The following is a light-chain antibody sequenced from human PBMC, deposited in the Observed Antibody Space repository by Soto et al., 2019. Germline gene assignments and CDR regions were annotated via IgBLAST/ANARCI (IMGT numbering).Light chain of an antibody. CDR1: QNIDNY. CDR3: QESYRSPAVS. V-gene: IGKV1-39*01. CDR2: ATS. J-gene: IGKJ4*01. Sequence: DIQMTQSPSSLSASLGDRVTITCRASQNIDNYLNWYQQKPGKAPKLLIYATSTLQSGVPSRFSGSGSGTEFTLTISSLQAEDFATYFCQESYRSPAVSFGGGNKVEI.